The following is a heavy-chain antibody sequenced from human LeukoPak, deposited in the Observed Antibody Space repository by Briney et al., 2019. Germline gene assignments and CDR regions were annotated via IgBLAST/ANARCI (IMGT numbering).Heavy chain of an antibody. J-gene: IGHJ5*02. V-gene: IGHV1-24*01. CDR2: FDPEDDEI. CDR1: GYNLNELP. Sequence: GASVKVSCKVSGYNLNELPMHWVRQTPGKGLEWMGGFDPEDDEIIYAQKFQGRLSLTEDTATDTAYMELSSLTSEDTAVYYCAPFGGPWGQGTLVTVSS. CDR3: APFGGP. D-gene: IGHD3-3*01.